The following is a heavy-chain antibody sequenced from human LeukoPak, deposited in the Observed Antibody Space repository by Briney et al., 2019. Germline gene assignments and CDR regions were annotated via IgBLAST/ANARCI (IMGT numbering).Heavy chain of an antibody. V-gene: IGHV4-34*01. CDR1: GGSFSGYD. CDR3: ARGLGWEVTPMGLFYMDV. CDR2: INYGGDT. D-gene: IGHD2-21*02. Sequence: SETLSLTCGVDGGSFSGYDWSWVRQPPGKGLEWIGEINYGGDTNYNPSRKSRVTISVDTSKNQFSLKVRSVTAADRAVYFCARGLGWEVTPMGLFYMDVWGEGATVTVSS. J-gene: IGHJ6*03.